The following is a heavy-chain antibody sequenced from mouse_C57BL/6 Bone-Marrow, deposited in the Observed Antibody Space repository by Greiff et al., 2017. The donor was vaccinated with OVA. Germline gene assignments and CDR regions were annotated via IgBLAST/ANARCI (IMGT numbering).Heavy chain of an antibody. CDR1: GFTFSSYA. CDR2: ISAGGSYT. J-gene: IGHJ3*01. CDR3: ARDGGAY. V-gene: IGHV5-4*01. Sequence: EVKLVESGGGLVKPGGSLKLSCAASGFTFSSYAMSWVRQTPEKRLEWVATISAGGSYTYYPDNVKGRFTISRDNAKNNLYLQMSHLKSEDTAMYYCARDGGAYWGQGTLVTVSA.